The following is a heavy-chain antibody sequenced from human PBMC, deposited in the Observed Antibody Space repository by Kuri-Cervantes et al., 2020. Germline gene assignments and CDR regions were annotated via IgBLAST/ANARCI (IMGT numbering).Heavy chain of an antibody. J-gene: IGHJ4*02. D-gene: IGHD2-8*02. CDR2: IYYSGST. CDR3: AKRVGFVQVVYFDY. V-gene: IGHV4-31*01. Sequence: LRLSCAVSGGSISSSNYWSWIRQHPGKGLEWIGYIYYSGSTYYNSSLKSLVTISVDTSKNQFSLKLSSVTAADTAVYYCAKRVGFVQVVYFDYWGQGTLVTVSS. CDR1: GGSISSSNY.